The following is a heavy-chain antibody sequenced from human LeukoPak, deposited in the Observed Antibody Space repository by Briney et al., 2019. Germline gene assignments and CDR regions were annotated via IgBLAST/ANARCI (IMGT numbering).Heavy chain of an antibody. D-gene: IGHD5-18*01. V-gene: IGHV1-2*02. Sequence: ASVKVSCKASGYTFTVYYMHWVRQAPGQGLEWMGWINPNSGGTNYAQKFQGRVTMTRDTSISTAYMELSRLRSDDTALYYCARDIKWIQPGYYFDYWGQGTLVTVSS. CDR2: INPNSGGT. J-gene: IGHJ4*02. CDR3: ARDIKWIQPGYYFDY. CDR1: GYTFTVYY.